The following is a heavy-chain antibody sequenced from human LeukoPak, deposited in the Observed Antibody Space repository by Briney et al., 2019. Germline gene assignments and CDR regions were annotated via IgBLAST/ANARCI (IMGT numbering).Heavy chain of an antibody. CDR1: GGSFSGYY. V-gene: IGHV4-34*01. D-gene: IGHD6-13*01. CDR3: ARGRVAAARFDY. J-gene: IGHJ4*02. CDR2: INHSGST. Sequence: SETLSPTCAVYGGSFSGYYWSWIRQPPGKGLEWIGEINHSGSTNYNPSLKSRVTISVHTSKKQFSLKLSSVTAADTAVYYCARGRVAAARFDYWGQGTLVTVSS.